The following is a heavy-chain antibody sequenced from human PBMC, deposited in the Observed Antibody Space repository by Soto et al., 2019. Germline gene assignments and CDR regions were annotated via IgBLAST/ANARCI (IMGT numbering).Heavy chain of an antibody. CDR3: ARHGIAVADS. CDR2: FYLGVSDT. CDR1: GYSFTSYW. D-gene: IGHD6-19*01. J-gene: IGHJ4*02. V-gene: IGHV5-51*01. Sequence: GESLKISCKGSGYSFTSYWIGWVRQMPGKGLVLLGIFYLGVSDTRYTPSFQGQVTISADKSISTAYLQWSSLKASDTAMYYGARHGIAVADSWGQGTLVPVSP.